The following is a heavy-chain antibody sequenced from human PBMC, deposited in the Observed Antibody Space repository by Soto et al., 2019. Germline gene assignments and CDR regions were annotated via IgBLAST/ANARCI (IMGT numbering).Heavy chain of an antibody. J-gene: IGHJ4*02. CDR3: ARANWYSEY. V-gene: IGHV4-59*11. D-gene: IGHD7-27*01. Sequence: PSETLSLTCTVSGGSINNHYWSWIRQPPEKGLEWIGYIYYTGSTNYNPSLKSRVTMSVDTSKNQFSLNLTSLTAADTAIYYCARANWYSEYWGPGTLVTLAS. CDR1: GGSINNHY. CDR2: IYYTGST.